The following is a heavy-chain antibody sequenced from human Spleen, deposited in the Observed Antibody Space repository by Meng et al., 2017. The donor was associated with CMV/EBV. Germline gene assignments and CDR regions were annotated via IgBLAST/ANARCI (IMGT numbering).Heavy chain of an antibody. Sequence: ASVKVSCKASGYTFTGHYMHWVRQAPGQGLEWMGWISARNGNTKYAQKFQGRVTLTTDTSASTSYLEVGSLRSDDTAVYYCARVIPRNIAPRWFLDHWGQGTPVTVSS. J-gene: IGHJ4*02. CDR3: ARVIPRNIAPRWFLDH. CDR2: ISARNGNT. D-gene: IGHD4-23*01. V-gene: IGHV1-18*01. CDR1: GYTFTGHY.